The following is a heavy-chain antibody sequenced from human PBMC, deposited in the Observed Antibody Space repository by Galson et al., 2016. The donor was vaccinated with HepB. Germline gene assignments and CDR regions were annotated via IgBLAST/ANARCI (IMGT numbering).Heavy chain of an antibody. V-gene: IGHV3-23*01. J-gene: IGHJ4*02. CDR3: AKDTGGGYYDILTGYSSRHELDY. D-gene: IGHD3-9*01. CDR2: ISNSGGST. CDR1: GFTFSSYA. Sequence: SLRLSCAASGFTFSSYAMSWVRQAPGKGLEWVSAISNSGGSTYYADSVKGRFTISRDNSKNTLYLQMNSLRAEDTAVYYCAKDTGGGYYDILTGYSSRHELDYWGQGTLVTVSS.